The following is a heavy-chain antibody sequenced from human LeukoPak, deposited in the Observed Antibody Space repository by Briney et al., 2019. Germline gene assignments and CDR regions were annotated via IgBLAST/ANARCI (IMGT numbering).Heavy chain of an antibody. V-gene: IGHV3-30*18. CDR2: ISYDGNKK. D-gene: IGHD2-15*01. CDR1: GFTFSSYG. J-gene: IGHJ4*02. CDR3: AKYVVVAGTRQFDY. Sequence: GGSLRLSCAASGFTFSSYGMHWVRQAPGKGLEWVAVISYDGNKKYYADSVKGRFTISRDNSKNTLYLQMNSLRAEDTAVYYCAKYVVVAGTRQFDYWGQGTLVTVSS.